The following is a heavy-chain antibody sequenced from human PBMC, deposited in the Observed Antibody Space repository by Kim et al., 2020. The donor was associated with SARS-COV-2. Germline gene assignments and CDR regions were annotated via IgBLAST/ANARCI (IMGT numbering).Heavy chain of an antibody. Sequence: SETLSLTCTVSGGSISSSNYYWGWIRQPPGKGLEWIGSIYYSGSTYYNPSLKSRVTISVDTSKNQFSLKLSSVTAADTAVYYCAAGYCSGGTCYYFNYWGQGTLVTVSS. J-gene: IGHJ4*02. D-gene: IGHD2-15*01. CDR1: GGSISSSNYY. CDR2: IYYSGST. CDR3: AAGYCSGGTCYYFNY. V-gene: IGHV4-39*01.